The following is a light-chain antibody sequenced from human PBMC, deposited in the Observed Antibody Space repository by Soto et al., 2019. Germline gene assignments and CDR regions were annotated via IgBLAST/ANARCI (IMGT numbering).Light chain of an antibody. CDR2: GAS. CDR1: QSVSSSY. J-gene: IGKJ5*01. V-gene: IGKV3-20*01. Sequence: SPGTLSLSPGERATLSCRASQSVSSSYLAWYQQKPGQAPRLLIYGASSRATGIPDRFSGSGSGTDFTLTISRLEPEDFAVYYCQQYGSSPPITFGPGPRLEIK. CDR3: QQYGSSPPIT.